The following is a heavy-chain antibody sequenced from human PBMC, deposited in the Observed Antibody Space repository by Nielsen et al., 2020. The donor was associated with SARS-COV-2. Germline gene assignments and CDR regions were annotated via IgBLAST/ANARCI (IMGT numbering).Heavy chain of an antibody. CDR3: ARSGFTNFHYYYGMDV. Sequence: ASVKVSCKASGYTFTSYAMHWVRQAPGHRLEWMGWINAGNGNTKYSQKFQGRITITRDTSASTVYMDWSSLRSEDTAVYYCARSGFTNFHYYYGMDVWGQGTAVSVSS. J-gene: IGHJ6*02. D-gene: IGHD5-12*01. V-gene: IGHV1-3*01. CDR2: INAGNGNT. CDR1: GYTFTSYA.